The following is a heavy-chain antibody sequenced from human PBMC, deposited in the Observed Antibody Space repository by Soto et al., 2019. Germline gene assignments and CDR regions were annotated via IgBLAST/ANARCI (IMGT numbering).Heavy chain of an antibody. Sequence: KTSETLSLTCGVNGGSFSGYYWSWIRQPPGKGLEWIGEINDSGSTNYNPSLKSRVTISVDTSKKQFSLKLSSVTAADTAVYYCATESIRWYYGRDVWGQGTTVTVSS. CDR3: ATESIRWYYGRDV. CDR2: INDSGST. D-gene: IGHD6-6*01. J-gene: IGHJ6*02. CDR1: GGSFSGYY. V-gene: IGHV4-34*01.